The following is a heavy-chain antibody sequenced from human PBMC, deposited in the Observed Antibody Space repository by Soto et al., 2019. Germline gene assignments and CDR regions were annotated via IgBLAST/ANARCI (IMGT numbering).Heavy chain of an antibody. V-gene: IGHV1-18*01. CDR2: TSDYNGNT. CDR3: TRARATVTTERALGY. Sequence: QVQLVQSGGEVKKPGASVKVSCKASGYTFYSYDITWVRQAPGQGLEWMGTTSDYNGNTNSAQSLQGRVTMTIDKPTATADMELRNLTSDDTAGYYCTRARATVTTERALGYWVQGTLVTVSS. D-gene: IGHD1-26*01. CDR1: GYTFYSYD. J-gene: IGHJ4*02.